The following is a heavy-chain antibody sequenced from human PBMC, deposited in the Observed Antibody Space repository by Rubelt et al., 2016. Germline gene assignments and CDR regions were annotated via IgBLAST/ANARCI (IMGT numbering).Heavy chain of an antibody. D-gene: IGHD1-7*01. Sequence: QKQLQQSSPGLVKPSQTLSLTCAISGDSVSSNTVAWNWIRQSPSRGLEWLGRTYRMSPDYAVSVKSRITISPDTPKTQFSRQLNSVTPEDTAVYYCARGVLNSFDIWGLGTMVTVSS. V-gene: IGHV6-1*01. CDR3: ARGVLNSFDI. CDR2: TYRMSP. J-gene: IGHJ3*02. CDR1: GDSVSSNTVA.